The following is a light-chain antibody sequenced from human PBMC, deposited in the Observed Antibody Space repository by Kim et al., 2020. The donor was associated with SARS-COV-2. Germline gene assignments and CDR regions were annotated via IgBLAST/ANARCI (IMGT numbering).Light chain of an antibody. CDR2: AAS. Sequence: DIVVTQSPRTLSLSPGEGATLSCRTSQSVNSNYIAWYQQKPGQAPRLLIHAASSRAAGIPDRFSGSGSGTDFTLTIRTVEPEDFVVYYCGQYGSSPRTFGQGTKVDIK. CDR1: QSVNSNY. CDR3: GQYGSSPRT. V-gene: IGKV3-20*01. J-gene: IGKJ1*01.